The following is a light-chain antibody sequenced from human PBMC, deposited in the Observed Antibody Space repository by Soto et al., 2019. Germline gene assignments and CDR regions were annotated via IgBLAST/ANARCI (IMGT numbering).Light chain of an antibody. V-gene: IGKV3-11*01. CDR1: QSVSSY. Sequence: EIVLTQSPATRSSSPGKRDTLYCXASQSVSSYLAWYQQKPGQAPRLLIYDASNRATGIPARFSGSGSGTDFTLTITSLEPEDFAVYYCQQRSNWSITFGQGTRLENK. CDR2: DAS. CDR3: QQRSNWSIT. J-gene: IGKJ5*01.